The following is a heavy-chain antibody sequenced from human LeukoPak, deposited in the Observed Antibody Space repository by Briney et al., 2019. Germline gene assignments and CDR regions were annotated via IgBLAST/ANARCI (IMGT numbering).Heavy chain of an antibody. CDR3: ARSHDHLWGNYPDY. CDR1: GGSIDSTNR. J-gene: IGHJ4*02. Sequence: SETLSLTCDVSGGSIDSTNRWNWVRQPPGKGLEWIGEIHHDGRINYNPSLKSRVTLSVDKSKNQFSLRLNSVTAADTAMYYCARSHDHLWGNYPDYWGQGTLVTVSS. V-gene: IGHV4/OR15-8*01. CDR2: IHHDGRI. D-gene: IGHD3-16*02.